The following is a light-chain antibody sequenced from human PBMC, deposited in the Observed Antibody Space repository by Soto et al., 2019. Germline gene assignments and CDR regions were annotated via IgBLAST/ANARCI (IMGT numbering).Light chain of an antibody. CDR3: QQYNQWPPIT. V-gene: IGKV3-15*01. Sequence: EIVLTQSPGTLSASPGETVTLSCRASQSASNKLAWYQHKPGQAPRLLIYGASTRATGIPARFSGSGSGTEFTLIISSLQSEDFAVYYCQQYNQWPPITFGQGTRLEIK. CDR2: GAS. CDR1: QSASNK. J-gene: IGKJ5*01.